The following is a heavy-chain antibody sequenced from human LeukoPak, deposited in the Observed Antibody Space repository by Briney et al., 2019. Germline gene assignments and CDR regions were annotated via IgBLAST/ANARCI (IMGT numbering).Heavy chain of an antibody. CDR3: ARHGYNYGFDY. CDR2: IWYDGSNK. D-gene: IGHD5-24*01. CDR1: GFTFNSYV. J-gene: IGHJ4*02. Sequence: GGSLRLSCSASGFTFNSYVMHWVRQAPGKGLEWVAVIWYDGSNKYYVDSVKGRFTISRDISKNTLYLQMNSLSAEDTAVYYCARHGYNYGFDYWGQGTLVTVSS. V-gene: IGHV3-33*08.